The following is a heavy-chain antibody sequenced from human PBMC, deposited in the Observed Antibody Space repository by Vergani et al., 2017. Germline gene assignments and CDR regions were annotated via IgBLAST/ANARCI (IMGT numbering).Heavy chain of an antibody. D-gene: IGHD3-9*01. Sequence: EVQLVESGGGLVKPGGSLRLSCAASGFTFSSYSMNWVRQAPGKGLEWVSSISSSSSYIYYADSVKGRFTISRDNAKNSLYLQMNSLRAEDTAVYYCASDGASYYDILTGYYSEPLDYWGQGTLVTVSS. CDR3: ASDGASYYDILTGYYSEPLDY. J-gene: IGHJ4*02. CDR1: GFTFSSYS. V-gene: IGHV3-21*01. CDR2: ISSSSSYI.